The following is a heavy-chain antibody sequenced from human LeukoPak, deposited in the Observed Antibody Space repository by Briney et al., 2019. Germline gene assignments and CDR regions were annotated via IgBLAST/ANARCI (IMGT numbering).Heavy chain of an antibody. CDR3: AKAGAGVLRYFDWLLFVDY. V-gene: IGHV3-9*01. CDR1: GFSFDDYA. CDR2: ISWNSGSI. D-gene: IGHD3-9*01. Sequence: GGSLRLSCAASGFSFDDYAMHWVRQAPGKGLEWVSGISWNSGSIGYADSVKGRFTISRDNAKNSLYLQMNSLRAEDTAVYYCAKAGAGVLRYFDWLLFVDYWGQGTLVTVSS. J-gene: IGHJ4*02.